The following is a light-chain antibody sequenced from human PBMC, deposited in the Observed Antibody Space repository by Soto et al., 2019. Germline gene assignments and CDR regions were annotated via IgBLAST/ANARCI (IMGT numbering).Light chain of an antibody. V-gene: IGKV3D-20*01. CDR1: QSISRSY. CDR2: DAS. J-gene: IGKJ4*01. Sequence: EIVLTQSPATLSLSPGERATLSCGASQSISRSYLAWYQQRPGLAPRLLIYDASTRVTGIPDRFSGSGSGTHFTLTISRLEPEDFAVYYCQQYGSSPLTFGGGTKVEIK. CDR3: QQYGSSPLT.